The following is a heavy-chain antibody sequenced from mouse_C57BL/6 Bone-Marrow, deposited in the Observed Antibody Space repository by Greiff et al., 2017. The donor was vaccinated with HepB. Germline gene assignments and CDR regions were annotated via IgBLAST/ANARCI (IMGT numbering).Heavy chain of an antibody. CDR2: ISNLAYSI. CDR3: ARPRNYVGAMDY. Sequence: EVQGVESGGGLVQPGGSLKLSCAASGFTFSDYGMAWVRQAPRKGPEWVAFISNLAYSIYYADTVTGRFTISRENAKNTLYLEMSSLRSEDTAMYYCARPRNYVGAMDYWGQGTSVTVSS. D-gene: IGHD2-1*01. V-gene: IGHV5-15*01. J-gene: IGHJ4*01. CDR1: GFTFSDYG.